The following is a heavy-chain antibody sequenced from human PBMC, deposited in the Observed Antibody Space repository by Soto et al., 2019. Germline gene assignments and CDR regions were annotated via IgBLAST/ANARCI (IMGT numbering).Heavy chain of an antibody. J-gene: IGHJ3*02. D-gene: IGHD1-1*01. CDR2: IYYSGNT. CDR3: AQALVFTGGDGFDI. V-gene: IGHV4-31*02. CDR1: GGSITTGGRY. Sequence: QVRLQEWGPGLVKPSQTLSLKCSVSGGSITTGGRYWSWIRQLPGKGLEWIGDIYYSGNTYYNASLKRRVTMSVEAANNQFSLKLSSVTAADTAVYYCAQALVFTGGDGFDIWGQGRLVTVSS.